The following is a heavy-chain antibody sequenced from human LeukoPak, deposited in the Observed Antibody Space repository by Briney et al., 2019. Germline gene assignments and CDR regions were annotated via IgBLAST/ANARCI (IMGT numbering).Heavy chain of an antibody. CDR2: INRSGST. CDR1: GGSFSGYY. CDR3: ARATSSIAARNFDY. V-gene: IGHV4-34*01. Sequence: PSETLSLTCAVHGGSFSGYYWSWIRQPPGKGLEWIGEINRSGSTNYNPSLKSRVTISVDTSKNQFSLKLSSVTAADTAVYYCARATSSIAARNFDYWGQGTLVTVSS. J-gene: IGHJ4*02. D-gene: IGHD6-6*01.